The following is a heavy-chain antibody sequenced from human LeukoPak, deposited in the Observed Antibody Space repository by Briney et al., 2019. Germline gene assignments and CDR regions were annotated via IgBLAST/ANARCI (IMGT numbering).Heavy chain of an antibody. CDR3: ARFSGYSSGWYMDY. V-gene: IGHV3-48*03. CDR1: GFTFGSYE. D-gene: IGHD6-19*01. J-gene: IGHJ4*02. CDR2: ISSSGSGSTI. Sequence: HPGGSLRLSCVVSGFTFGSYEMNWVRQAPGKGLEWTSYISSSGSGSTIYYSDSVKGRFTISRDNAKNSLYLQMNNLRVEDTAIYYCARFSGYSSGWYMDYWGQGTLVTVSS.